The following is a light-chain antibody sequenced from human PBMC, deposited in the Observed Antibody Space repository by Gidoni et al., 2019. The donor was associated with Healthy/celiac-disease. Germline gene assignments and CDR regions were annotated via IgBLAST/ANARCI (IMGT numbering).Light chain of an antibody. V-gene: IGKV3-20*01. J-gene: IGKJ1*01. CDR3: QQYGSSRT. CDR1: QSVSSSY. Sequence: EIVLTQSPGTLSLSPGERATLSCRASQSVSSSYIAWYQQKPGQAPRLLIYGASSRATGIPDRFSGSGSGTDFTLTISRLEPEDFAVYYCQQYGSSRTFGQXTKVEIK. CDR2: GAS.